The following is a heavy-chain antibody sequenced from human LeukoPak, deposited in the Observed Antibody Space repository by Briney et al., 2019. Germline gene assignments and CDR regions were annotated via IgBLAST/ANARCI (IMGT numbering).Heavy chain of an antibody. Sequence: SDTQSLTCTVSGGSINSYYWSWIRQPPGKGLEWIGYIYYSGSTNYNPSLKSRVTISVDTSKNQFSLKLSSVTAADTAVYYCARQSSYYYYYMDVWGKGTTVTVSS. CDR1: GGSINSYY. V-gene: IGHV4-59*07. J-gene: IGHJ6*03. CDR3: ARQSSYYYYYMDV. CDR2: IYYSGST.